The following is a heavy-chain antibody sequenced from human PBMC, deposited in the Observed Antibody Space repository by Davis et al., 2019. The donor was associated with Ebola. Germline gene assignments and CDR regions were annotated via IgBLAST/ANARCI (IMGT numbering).Heavy chain of an antibody. D-gene: IGHD3-22*01. J-gene: IGHJ6*03. CDR1: GFTFSSYN. CDR2: IRSRSSTI. CDR3: ARDGDYYDSSGYFYYYMDV. Sequence: PGGSLRLSCAASGFTFSSYNMNWVRQAPGKGLEWVSYIRSRSSTIYYADSVKGRFTISRDNAKNSLYLQMNSLRDEDTAVYYCARDGDYYDSSGYFYYYMDVWCKGTTVTVSS. V-gene: IGHV3-48*02.